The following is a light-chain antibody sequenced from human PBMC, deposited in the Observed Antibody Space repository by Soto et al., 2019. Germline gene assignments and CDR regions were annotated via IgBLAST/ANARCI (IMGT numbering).Light chain of an antibody. CDR1: RSISSW. Sequence: DIQMTQSPSTLSASVGGTVTITCRASRSISSWLAWYQKKPGIAPKLLLYKASTLKSGVPSRVRGSGYGTDFTLTISRLQPDDSATYYCQQYDVYSTFGQGTKVEIK. J-gene: IGKJ1*01. CDR3: QQYDVYST. CDR2: KAS. V-gene: IGKV1-5*03.